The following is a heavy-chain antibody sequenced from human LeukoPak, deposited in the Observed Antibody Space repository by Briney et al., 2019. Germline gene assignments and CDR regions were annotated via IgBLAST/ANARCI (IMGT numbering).Heavy chain of an antibody. V-gene: IGHV1-2*06. CDR2: INPNSGGT. CDR3: ARSAVAGELDY. Sequence: ASVKVSCKASGYTFTGYYMHWVRQAPGQGLEWMGRINPNSGGTNYAQKFQGRVTMARDTSISTAYMELSRLRSDDTAVYYCARSAVAGELDYWGQGTLVTVSS. D-gene: IGHD6-19*01. J-gene: IGHJ4*02. CDR1: GYTFTGYY.